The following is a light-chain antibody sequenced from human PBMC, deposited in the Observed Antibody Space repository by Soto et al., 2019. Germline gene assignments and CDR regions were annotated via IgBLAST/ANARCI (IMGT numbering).Light chain of an antibody. CDR2: DVS. CDR1: QDIRGA. CDR3: QQFNSYPII. Sequence: ASQLTQSPSSLSASVGDRVTITCRASQDIRGALAWYQQKPGKAPKILIYDVSSLQSGVPSRFSGSSSGTDFTLTIIGLQPEDFATYFCQQFNSYPIIFGQSTRLEI. V-gene: IGKV1-13*02. J-gene: IGKJ5*01.